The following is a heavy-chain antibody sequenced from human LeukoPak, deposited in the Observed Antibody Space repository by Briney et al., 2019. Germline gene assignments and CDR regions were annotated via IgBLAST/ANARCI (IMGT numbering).Heavy chain of an antibody. CDR1: GGSIDSYY. CDR2: IYYTGST. Sequence: SETLSLTCTVSGGSIDSYYWSWIRQPPGKGLEWIGYIYYTGSTEYHPSLKSRVTISLDTSKNQFSLKLTSVTAADTAVYYCARVYQSAEYYFDYWGQGNLVSVSS. CDR3: ARVYQSAEYYFDY. J-gene: IGHJ4*02. V-gene: IGHV4-59*01. D-gene: IGHD2-2*01.